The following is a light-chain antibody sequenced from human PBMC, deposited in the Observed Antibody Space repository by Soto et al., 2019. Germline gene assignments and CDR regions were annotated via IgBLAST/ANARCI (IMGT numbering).Light chain of an antibody. J-gene: IGKJ2*03. Sequence: AIQMTQSPSSLSASVGDTVTFTCRVSQAIRNDLGWFQQRPGKPPKLLIYGISILQTGVPSRFSGSGSGTAFTLTISGLQPEDFATYYCLHDALFPYSFGQGTRLEI. V-gene: IGKV1-6*01. CDR3: LHDALFPYS. CDR1: QAIRND. CDR2: GIS.